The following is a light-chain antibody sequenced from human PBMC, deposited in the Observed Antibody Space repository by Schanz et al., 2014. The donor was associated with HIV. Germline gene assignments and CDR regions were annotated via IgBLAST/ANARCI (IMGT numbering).Light chain of an antibody. Sequence: QSALTQPASVSGSPGQSISISCTGTSSDIGPYNCVSWYQHLPDKAPKLIISDVGYRPSGVSNRFSASKSDNTASLTISGLQAEDEADYFCASYTSSATFVFGTGTKLTVL. CDR1: SSDIGPYNC. J-gene: IGLJ1*01. V-gene: IGLV2-14*03. CDR2: DVG. CDR3: ASYTSSATFV.